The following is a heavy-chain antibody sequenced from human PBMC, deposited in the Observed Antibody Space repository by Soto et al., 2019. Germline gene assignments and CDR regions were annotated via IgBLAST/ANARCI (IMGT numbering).Heavy chain of an antibody. CDR1: GFTFSSFV. CDR3: VKGAWGDF. V-gene: IGHV3-23*01. Sequence: EVQLLESGGDLVQPGESLRLSCAASGFTFSSFVMTWVRQAPGKGLEWVSVILGRNDNKYYADSVKVRFTISKDSSTNTLFLQMNSLRVEDTALYYCVKGAWGDFWGQGTLVTVSS. D-gene: IGHD7-27*01. CDR2: ILGRNDNK. J-gene: IGHJ4*02.